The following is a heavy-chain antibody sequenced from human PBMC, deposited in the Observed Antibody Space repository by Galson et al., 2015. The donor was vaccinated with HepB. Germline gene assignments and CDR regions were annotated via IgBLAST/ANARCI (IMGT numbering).Heavy chain of an antibody. J-gene: IGHJ6*02. CDR3: ARDSGPFSARWPSYTQYALDV. CDR1: GFMLGNLD. V-gene: IGHV3-20*04. CDR2: INWIVGTA. Sequence: SLRLSCAYAGFMLGNLDMTWLRQSPGKGQDCIAGINWIVGTARYADAVKGPFTVSRDNFKNSLHLQINNLRIEDTALYYCARDSGPFSARWPSYTQYALDVWGQGTTVTVSS. D-gene: IGHD3-10*01.